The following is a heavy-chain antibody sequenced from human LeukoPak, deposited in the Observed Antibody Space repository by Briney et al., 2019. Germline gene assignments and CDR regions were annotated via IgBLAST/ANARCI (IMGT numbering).Heavy chain of an antibody. CDR2: IRYDGSNK. J-gene: IGHJ3*02. V-gene: IGHV3-30*02. CDR3: AKEAMRLDGAFDI. Sequence: GGSLRLSCAASGFTFSSYGMHWVRQAPGKGLEWVAFIRYDGSNKYYADSVKGRFTISRDNSENTLYLQMNSLRAEDTAVYYCAKEAMRLDGAFDIWGQGTMVTVSS. CDR1: GFTFSSYG. D-gene: IGHD3-16*01.